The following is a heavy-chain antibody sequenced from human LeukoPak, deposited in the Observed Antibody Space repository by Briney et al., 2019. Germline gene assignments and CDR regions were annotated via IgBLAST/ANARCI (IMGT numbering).Heavy chain of an antibody. Sequence: GGSLTLSCAASGFSFSSTPMHWVRQAPGKGLEWVAVISSTGNIKNFADSVKGRFTISRDNSKNTLYLQMNTLRAEDTSFYYCAKDNSHWLFDYWGRGTLVTVSS. CDR3: AKDNSHWLFDY. V-gene: IGHV3-30-3*01. CDR2: ISSTGNIK. J-gene: IGHJ4*02. CDR1: GFSFSSTP. D-gene: IGHD1-1*01.